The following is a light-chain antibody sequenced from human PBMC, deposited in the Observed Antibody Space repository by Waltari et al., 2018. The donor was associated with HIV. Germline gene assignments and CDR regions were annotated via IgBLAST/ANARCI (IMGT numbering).Light chain of an antibody. CDR3: QQSYSYPLT. J-gene: IGKJ3*01. Sequence: DIQMTQSPSSLSASVGDRVTTSCRTSQSISTSLNWYQQKRGKAPELLIHTASTLQTGVPSRFSGSGSGTDFTLTISSLQVEDFATYYCQQSYSYPLTFGPGTKVDIK. V-gene: IGKV1-39*01. CDR1: QSISTS. CDR2: TAS.